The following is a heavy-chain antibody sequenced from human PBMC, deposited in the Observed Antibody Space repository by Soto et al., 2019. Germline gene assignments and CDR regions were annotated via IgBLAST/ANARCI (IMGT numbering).Heavy chain of an antibody. V-gene: IGHV3-9*01. CDR3: AKDLTVMEDLRPRTYGMVV. CDR2: IGWNSGSI. J-gene: IGHJ6*02. CDR1: GFTFDDYA. D-gene: IGHD2-21*02. Sequence: GGSLRLSCAASGFTFDDYAMHWVRQAPGKGLEWVSGIGWNSGSIGYADSVKGRFTISRDNAKNSLYLQMNSLRAEDTALYYCAKDLTVMEDLRPRTYGMVVWGQGTTVTGSS.